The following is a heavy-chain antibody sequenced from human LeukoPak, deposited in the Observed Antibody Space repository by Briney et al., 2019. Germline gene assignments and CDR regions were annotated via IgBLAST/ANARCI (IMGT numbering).Heavy chain of an antibody. CDR1: GFTFSSYA. CDR2: ISGSGGST. V-gene: IGHV3-23*01. Sequence: GGSLRLSCAASGFTFSSYAMSWVRQAPGEGLEWVSAISGSGGSTYYADSVKGRFTISRDNSKNTLYLQMNSLRAEDTAVYDCAKEASGYVGYYMDVWGKGTTVTVSS. D-gene: IGHD5-12*01. CDR3: AKEASGYVGYYMDV. J-gene: IGHJ6*03.